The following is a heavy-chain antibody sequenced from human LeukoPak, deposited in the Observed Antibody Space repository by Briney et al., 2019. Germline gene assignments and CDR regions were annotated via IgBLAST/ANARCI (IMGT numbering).Heavy chain of an antibody. Sequence: GGSLRLSCAASGFTFSSYGMHWVRQAPGKGLEWVAVIWYDGSKRYYVDSVKGRFTISRDNAKNTLHLQMKSLTVEDTAVYYCAKGGSYTIDYWGQGILVSVSS. V-gene: IGHV3-33*03. CDR1: GFTFSSYG. D-gene: IGHD1-26*01. J-gene: IGHJ4*02. CDR2: IWYDGSKR. CDR3: AKGGSYTIDY.